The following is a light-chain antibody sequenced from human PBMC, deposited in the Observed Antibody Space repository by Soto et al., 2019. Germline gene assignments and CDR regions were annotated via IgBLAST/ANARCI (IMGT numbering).Light chain of an antibody. CDR1: QSVLSSSNNKNF. CDR2: WAS. J-gene: IGKJ3*01. V-gene: IGKV4-1*01. CDR3: QQYYSTPQT. Sequence: DIVMTQSPDSLAVSLGERDTINCKSSQSVLSSSNNKNFLAWYQQKPGQPPKLLIYWASTRESGVPDRFSGSGSGTDFTLTISSLQAEDVAVYYCQQYYSTPQTFGPGTKVDIK.